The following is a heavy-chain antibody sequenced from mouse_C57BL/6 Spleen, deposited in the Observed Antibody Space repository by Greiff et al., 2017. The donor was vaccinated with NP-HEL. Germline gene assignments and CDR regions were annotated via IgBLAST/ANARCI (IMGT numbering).Heavy chain of an antibody. J-gene: IGHJ2*01. Sequence: VQLQQSGAELVKPGASVKISCKASGYAFSSYWMNWVKQRPGKGLEWIGQIYPGDGDTNYNGKFKGKATLTADKSSSTAYMQLSSLTSEDSAVYFCAREEASGWYCDYWGQGTTLTVSS. V-gene: IGHV1-80*01. CDR2: IYPGDGDT. D-gene: IGHD3-1*01. CDR3: AREEASGWYCDY. CDR1: GYAFSSYW.